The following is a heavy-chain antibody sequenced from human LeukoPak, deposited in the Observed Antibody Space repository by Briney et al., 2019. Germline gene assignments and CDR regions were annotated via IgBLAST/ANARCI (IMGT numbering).Heavy chain of an antibody. J-gene: IGHJ4*02. CDR2: VNANSDST. CDR3: ARGVTSVRNDYYFDY. Sequence: GASVKVSCKASGYTFTTYDISWIRQAPGQGLEWMGWVNANSDSTGSTQKFQGRLTLTENTSTSTAYMELSSLRSDDTAVYYCARGVTSVRNDYYFDYWGQGTLVIVSS. CDR1: GYTFTTYD. V-gene: IGHV1-8*01. D-gene: IGHD4-17*01.